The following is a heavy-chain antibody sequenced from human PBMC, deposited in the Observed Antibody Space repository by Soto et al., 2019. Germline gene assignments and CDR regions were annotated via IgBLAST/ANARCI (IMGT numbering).Heavy chain of an antibody. CDR3: ARWNYAMDV. CDR2: ISTGGDTT. V-gene: IGHV3-23*01. J-gene: IGHJ6*02. Sequence: EVQLLESGGGLVQPGGSLRLSCAASGFTFSTYAMTWVRQAPEKGLEWVSGISTGGDTTYYADSVKGRFTISRDNSKNSVYLHMNSLRAEDTAVYRCARWNYAMDVWGQGTTVTVS. CDR1: GFTFSTYA.